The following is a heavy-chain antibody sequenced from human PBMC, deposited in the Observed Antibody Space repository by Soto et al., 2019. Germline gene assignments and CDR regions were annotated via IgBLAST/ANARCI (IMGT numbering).Heavy chain of an antibody. D-gene: IGHD3-22*01. CDR3: AKGGYYYDTSGPTFEY. Sequence: GGSLRLSCAAFGFTFSSYAMSWVRQAPGKGLEWVSSISGSGGTSYYADSVKGRFTLSRDNSKNTLYLQMNSLRAEDTAVYYCAKGGYYYDTSGPTFEYWGQGTLVTVSP. V-gene: IGHV3-23*01. CDR1: GFTFSSYA. CDR2: ISGSGGTS. J-gene: IGHJ4*02.